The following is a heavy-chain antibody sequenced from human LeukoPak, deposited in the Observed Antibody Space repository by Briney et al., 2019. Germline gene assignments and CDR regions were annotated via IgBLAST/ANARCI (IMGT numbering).Heavy chain of an antibody. D-gene: IGHD6-13*01. CDR3: ARLSTGYSSSWKSDY. V-gene: IGHV4-30-2*01. Sequence: LRLSCAASGFTFSSYAMSWVRQAPGKGLEWIGYIYHSGSTYYNPSLKSRVTISVDRSKNQFSLKLSSVTAADTAVYYCARLSTGYSSSWKSDYWGQGTLVTVSS. J-gene: IGHJ4*02. CDR1: GFTFSSYA. CDR2: IYHSGST.